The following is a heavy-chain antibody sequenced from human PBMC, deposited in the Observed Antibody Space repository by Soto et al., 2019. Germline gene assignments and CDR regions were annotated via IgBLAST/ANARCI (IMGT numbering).Heavy chain of an antibody. D-gene: IGHD2-15*01. CDR3: VRGGGGGLFDP. V-gene: IGHV3-11*06. J-gene: IGHJ5*02. Sequence: GGSLRLSCAGSGFTFGDSYMGWIRQAPGKGLEWLSYISPGSRYPAYADSVKGRFTISRDNAKRSLYLQMMSLTAEDTAIYYCVRGGGGGLFDPWGQGTMVTVSS. CDR1: GFTFGDSY. CDR2: ISPGSRYP.